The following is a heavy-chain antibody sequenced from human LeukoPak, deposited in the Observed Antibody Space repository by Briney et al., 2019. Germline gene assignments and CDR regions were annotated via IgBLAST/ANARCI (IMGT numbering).Heavy chain of an antibody. CDR1: GFTFSSYA. CDR3: AKRVIYCSSTSCYSYFDY. Sequence: GGSLRLSCAASGFTFSSYAMSWVRQAPGKGLEWVSAISGSGGSTYYADSVKGRFTISRGNSKNTLYLQMNSLRAEDTAVYYCAKRVIYCSSTSCYSYFDYWGQGTLVTVSS. J-gene: IGHJ4*02. V-gene: IGHV3-23*01. CDR2: ISGSGGST. D-gene: IGHD2-2*01.